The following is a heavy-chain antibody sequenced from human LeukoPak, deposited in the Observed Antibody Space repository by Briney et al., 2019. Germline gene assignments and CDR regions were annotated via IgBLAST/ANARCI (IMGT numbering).Heavy chain of an antibody. Sequence: NASGTLSLTCTVSGGSISSYYWSWIRQPPGKGLEWIGYIYNSGSTNYNPSLKSRVTISVDTAKNEFSLKLSYVTAADTAVYYCARGGYSYGYDDDFDYWGQGTLVTVSS. CDR2: IYNSGST. CDR3: ARGGYSYGYDDDFDY. CDR1: GGSISSYY. D-gene: IGHD5-18*01. J-gene: IGHJ4*02. V-gene: IGHV4-59*01.